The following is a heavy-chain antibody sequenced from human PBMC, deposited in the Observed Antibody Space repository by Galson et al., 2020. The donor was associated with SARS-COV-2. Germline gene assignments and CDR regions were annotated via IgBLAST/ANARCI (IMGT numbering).Heavy chain of an antibody. CDR3: ATLFDYYDSSGYYVGDY. D-gene: IGHD3-22*01. CDR2: IYYSGST. Sequence: SETLSLTCTVSGGSISIYYWSWIRQPPGKGLEWIGYIYYSGSTNYNPSLKSRVTISVDTSKNQFSLKLSSVTAADTAVYYCATLFDYYDSSGYYVGDYWGQGTLVTVSS. V-gene: IGHV4-59*12. CDR1: GGSISIYY. J-gene: IGHJ4*02.